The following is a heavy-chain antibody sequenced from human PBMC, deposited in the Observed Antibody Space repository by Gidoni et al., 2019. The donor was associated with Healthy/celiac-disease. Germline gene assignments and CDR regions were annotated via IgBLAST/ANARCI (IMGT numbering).Heavy chain of an antibody. V-gene: IGHV3-23*04. CDR2: ISGSGGST. D-gene: IGHD3-3*01. CDR1: GFTFSSYA. J-gene: IGHJ5*02. CDR3: AKVRFGVVLGWPQGFDP. Sequence: EVQLVESGGGLVQPGGSLRLSCAASGFTFSSYAMSWVRQAPGKGLEWVSAISGSGGSTYYADSVKGRFTISRDNSKNTLYLQMNSLRAEDTAVYYCAKVRFGVVLGWPQGFDPWGQGTLVTVSS.